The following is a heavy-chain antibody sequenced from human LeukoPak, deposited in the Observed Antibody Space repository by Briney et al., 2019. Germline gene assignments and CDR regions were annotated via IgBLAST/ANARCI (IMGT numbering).Heavy chain of an antibody. Sequence: GGSLRLSCAASGFTFSSYSINWVRQAPGKGLEWVSSISSSSSYIYYADSVKGRFTISRDNAKNSLYLQMNSLRAEDTAVYYCARDMPFGELSHYYFDYWGQGTLVTVSS. CDR2: ISSSSSYI. CDR1: GFTFSSYS. CDR3: ARDMPFGELSHYYFDY. J-gene: IGHJ4*02. V-gene: IGHV3-21*01. D-gene: IGHD3-10*01.